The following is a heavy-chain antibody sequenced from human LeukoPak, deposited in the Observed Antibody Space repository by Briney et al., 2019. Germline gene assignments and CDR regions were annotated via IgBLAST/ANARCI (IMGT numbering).Heavy chain of an antibody. CDR2: IYYSGST. CDR3: ARQNSGSYSFDY. Sequence: SETLSLTCTVSGGSISSYYWSWIRQPPGKGLEWIGYIYYSGSTNYNPSLKSRVAISVDTSKNQFSLKLSSVTAADTAVYYCARQNSGSYSFDYWGQGTLVTVSS. D-gene: IGHD1-26*01. CDR1: GGSISSYY. V-gene: IGHV4-59*08. J-gene: IGHJ4*02.